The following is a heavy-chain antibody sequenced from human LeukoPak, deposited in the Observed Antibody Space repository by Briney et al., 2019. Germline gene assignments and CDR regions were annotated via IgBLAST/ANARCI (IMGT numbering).Heavy chain of an antibody. D-gene: IGHD2-15*01. CDR1: GFTFGDYA. CDR2: IRSKAYGGTT. CDR3: TRGPPYYCSGGSCYSDYFDY. V-gene: IGHV3-49*04. J-gene: IGHJ4*02. Sequence: GGSLRLSCTASGFTFGDYAMSWVRQAPGKGLEWVGFIRSKAYGGTTEYAASVEGRFTISRDDSKSIAYLQMNSLKTEDTAVYYCTRGPPYYCSGGSCYSDYFDYWGQGTLVTVSS.